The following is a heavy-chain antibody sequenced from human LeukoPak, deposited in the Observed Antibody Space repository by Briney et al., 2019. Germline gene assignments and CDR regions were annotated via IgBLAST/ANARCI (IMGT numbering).Heavy chain of an antibody. CDR3: ASESKI. Sequence: SETLSLTCTVSGASITTYYWNWIRQPAGKGMEWLGRIHASGTSDYNPSLKSRVSTSADTSKNQLSLQVRSVTAADTAMYFCASESKIWGQGTLVTVSS. D-gene: IGHD4-11*01. J-gene: IGHJ4*02. CDR2: IHASGTS. CDR1: GASITTYY. V-gene: IGHV4-4*07.